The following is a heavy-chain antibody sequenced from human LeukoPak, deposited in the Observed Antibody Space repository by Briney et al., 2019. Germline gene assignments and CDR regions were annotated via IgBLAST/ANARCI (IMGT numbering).Heavy chain of an antibody. CDR3: ARRVPHYDWFAP. Sequence: SETLSLTCGVSGVSISSSNYCWGWIRQPPGRGLEGIGTICNSGNTYYKPSLKGRVTMSIDTSKNQFSLKLTSVIAADTAVYYCARRVPHYDWFAPWGQGTLVTVSS. CDR1: GVSISSSNYC. J-gene: IGHJ5*02. CDR2: ICNSGNT. D-gene: IGHD3-16*01. V-gene: IGHV4-39*01.